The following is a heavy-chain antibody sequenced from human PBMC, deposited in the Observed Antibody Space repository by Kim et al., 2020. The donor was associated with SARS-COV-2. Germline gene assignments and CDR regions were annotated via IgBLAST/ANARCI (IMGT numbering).Heavy chain of an antibody. V-gene: IGHV4-39*07. J-gene: IGHJ2*01. D-gene: IGHD2-2*01. CDR1: GGSISSSSYY. CDR3: ARTQYCSSTSCYLYWYFDL. CDR2: IYYSGST. Sequence: SETLSLTCTVSGGSISSSSYYWGWIRQPPGKGLEWIGSIYYSGSTYYNPSLKSRVTISVDTSKNQFSLKLSSVTAADTAVYYCARTQYCSSTSCYLYWYFDLWGRGTLVTVSS.